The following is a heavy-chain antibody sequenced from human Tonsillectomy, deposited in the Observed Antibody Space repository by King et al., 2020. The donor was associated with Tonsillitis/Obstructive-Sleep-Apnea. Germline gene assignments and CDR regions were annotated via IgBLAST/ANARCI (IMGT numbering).Heavy chain of an antibody. V-gene: IGHV5-51*01. CDR2: IYPGDSDT. CDR1: GYSFTSYW. Sequence: QLVQSGAEVKKPGESLKISCKGSGYSFTSYWIGWGRQMPGKGLDWMGIIYPGDSDTRYSPAFQGQVTISADKSIRTAYLQWSSLKASDTAMYYCARQPEGVTGKKTDAFDIWGQGTMVTVSS. D-gene: IGHD7-27*01. CDR3: ARQPEGVTGKKTDAFDI. J-gene: IGHJ3*02.